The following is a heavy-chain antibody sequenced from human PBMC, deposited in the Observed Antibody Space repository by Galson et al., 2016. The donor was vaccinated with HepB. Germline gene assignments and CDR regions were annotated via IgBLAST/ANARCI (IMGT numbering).Heavy chain of an antibody. CDR2: ISVSSGSI. J-gene: IGHJ6*02. Sequence: SLRLSCAASGFTFTGYVMSWVRQPPGKGLEWVSSISVSSGSIYYAASVKGHFTVSRDNSKKALYLQMKSLRAEDTAVYYCARELRPRWELDYYNYGMDVWGQGTTVTVSS. V-gene: IGHV3-23*01. D-gene: IGHD5-24*01. CDR1: GFTFTGYV. CDR3: ARELRPRWELDYYNYGMDV.